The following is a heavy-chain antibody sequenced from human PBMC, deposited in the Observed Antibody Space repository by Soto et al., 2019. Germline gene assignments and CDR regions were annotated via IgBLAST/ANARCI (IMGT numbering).Heavy chain of an antibody. Sequence: PGGSLRLSCAASGFTFSRYWMHWVRQVPGKGLVWVSRIDSYGSSTNYADSVKGRFTISRDNAKNTFYLQMKSLRTEDTGVYYCASPVAFVGTQLYFYGLDAWCQAITVTVS. CDR2: IDSYGSST. D-gene: IGHD3-3*02. V-gene: IGHV3-74*01. J-gene: IGHJ6*01. CDR3: ASPVAFVGTQLYFYGLDA. CDR1: GFTFSRYW.